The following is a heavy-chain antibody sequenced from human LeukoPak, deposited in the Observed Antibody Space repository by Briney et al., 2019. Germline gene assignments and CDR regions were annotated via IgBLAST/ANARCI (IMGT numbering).Heavy chain of an antibody. CDR3: ARVLIAVAGTLDY. D-gene: IGHD6-19*01. J-gene: IGHJ4*02. CDR2: IIPIFGTA. CDR1: GGTFSSYA. V-gene: IGHV1-69*06. Sequence: SVKVSCKASGGTFSSYAISWGRQAPGQGLKWMGGIIPIFGTANYAQKFQGRVTITADKSTSTAYMELSSLRSEDTAVYYCARVLIAVAGTLDYWGQGTLVTVSS.